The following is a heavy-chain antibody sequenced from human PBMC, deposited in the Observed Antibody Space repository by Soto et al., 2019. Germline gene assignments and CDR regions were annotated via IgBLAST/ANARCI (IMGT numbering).Heavy chain of an antibody. CDR3: ATESGGYGSYYYYGMDV. Sequence: SETLSLTCAVYGGSFSGYYWSWIRQPPGKGLEWIGEINHSGSTNYNPSLKSRVTISVDTSKNQFSLKLSSVTAADTAVYYRATESGGYGSYYYYGMDVWGQGTTVTVSS. V-gene: IGHV4-34*01. CDR1: GGSFSGYY. J-gene: IGHJ6*02. CDR2: INHSGST. D-gene: IGHD5-18*01.